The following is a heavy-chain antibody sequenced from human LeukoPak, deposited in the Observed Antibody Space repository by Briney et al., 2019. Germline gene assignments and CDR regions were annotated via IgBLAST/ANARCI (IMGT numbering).Heavy chain of an antibody. V-gene: IGHV4-34*01. D-gene: IGHD2-8*01. CDR3: ARRRGHDNGWGSLYYYFDV. J-gene: IGHJ6*03. Sequence: PSETLSLTCAVYGASITDYNWCWIRQPPGRGLEWIEEVNHRGETYYTPSLKSPVSMSVDTSKKQFSLKLESVTAADTAIYYCARRRGHDNGWGSLYYYFDVWDSGITVTVSS. CDR1: GASITDYN. CDR2: VNHRGET.